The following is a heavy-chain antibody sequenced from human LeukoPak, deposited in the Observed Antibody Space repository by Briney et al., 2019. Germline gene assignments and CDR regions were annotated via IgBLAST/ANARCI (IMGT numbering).Heavy chain of an antibody. Sequence: GGSLRLSCAASGFTFSSYAMSWVRQAPGKGLEWVSAISGSVGSTYYADSVKGRFTISRDNSKNTLYLQMNSLRAEDTAVYYSAKMQALKYGFWGIGHLDYWGQGTLVTVSS. CDR1: GFTFSSYA. V-gene: IGHV3-23*01. D-gene: IGHD3-3*01. J-gene: IGHJ4*02. CDR2: ISGSVGST. CDR3: AKMQALKYGFWGIGHLDY.